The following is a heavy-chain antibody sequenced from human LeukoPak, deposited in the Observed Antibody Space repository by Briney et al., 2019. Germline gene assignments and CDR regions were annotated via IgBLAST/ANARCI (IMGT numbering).Heavy chain of an antibody. CDR2: ISSSGST. D-gene: IGHD3-10*01. CDR3: ARLSWPGRGSRFDP. Sequence: SQTLSLTCTVSGDSISSGDYYWSWIRQPAGKGLEWIGRISSSGSTNYNPSLKSRVTISVDTSKNQFSLKLSSVTAADTAVYFCARLSWPGRGSRFDPWGQGTLVTVSS. CDR1: GDSISSGDYY. J-gene: IGHJ5*02. V-gene: IGHV4-61*02.